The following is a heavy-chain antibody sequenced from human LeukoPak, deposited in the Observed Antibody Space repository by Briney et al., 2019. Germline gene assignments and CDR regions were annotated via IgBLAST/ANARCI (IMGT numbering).Heavy chain of an antibody. CDR2: IYYSGST. J-gene: IGHJ5*02. Sequence: SETLSLTCTVSGGSISSYYWSWIRQPPGKGLEWIGYIYYSGSTNYNPSLKGRVTISVDTSKNQFSLKLSSVTAADTAVYYCARRWSGSGSYFRIDNWFDPWGQGTLVTVSS. CDR1: GGSISSYY. CDR3: ARRWSGSGSYFRIDNWFDP. V-gene: IGHV4-59*01. D-gene: IGHD3-10*01.